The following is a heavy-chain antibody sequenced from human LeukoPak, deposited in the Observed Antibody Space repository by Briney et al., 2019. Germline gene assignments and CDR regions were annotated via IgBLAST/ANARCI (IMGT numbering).Heavy chain of an antibody. Sequence: PSETLSLTCAVYGGSFSGYYWSWIRQPPGKGLEWIGEINHSGSTNYNPSLKSRVTISVDTSKNQFSLKLSSVTAADTAVYYCARGGRWGARRGYCSSTSCYGLERWFDPWGQGTLVTVSS. V-gene: IGHV4-34*01. CDR3: ARGGRWGARRGYCSSTSCYGLERWFDP. CDR2: INHSGST. J-gene: IGHJ5*02. CDR1: GGSFSGYY. D-gene: IGHD2-2*01.